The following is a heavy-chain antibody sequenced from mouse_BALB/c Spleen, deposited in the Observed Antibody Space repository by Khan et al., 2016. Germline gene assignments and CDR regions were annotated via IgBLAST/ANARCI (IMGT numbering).Heavy chain of an antibody. J-gene: IGHJ2*01. CDR1: GSDFSRYW. V-gene: IGHV4-1*02. CDR3: AILGSSGYFDY. CDR2: INPDSSTI. Sequence: EVQLQESGGGLVQPAGSLKLSCAVSGSDFSRYWRSWVRQAPGRGIEGSGEINPDSSTINYKTTLKDKFINTRDNAKNTLYLQMCKVRSLYTALYYFAILGSSGYFDYWRHVTTLTVSS.